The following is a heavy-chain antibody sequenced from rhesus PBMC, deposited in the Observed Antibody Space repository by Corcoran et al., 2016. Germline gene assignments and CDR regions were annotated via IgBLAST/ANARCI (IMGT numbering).Heavy chain of an antibody. D-gene: IGHD2-39*01. Sequence: QLQLQESGPGLVKPLETLFLPCAVPGGSISDSYRWSWTRQPPGKGLEWIGYIYGSSTSTNYNPSLKSRVTISKDTSKNQFSLKLSSVTAADTAVYYCARAPRTGYLLEFWGQGALVTVSS. CDR1: GGSISDSYR. CDR2: IYGSSTST. V-gene: IGHV4S10*01. J-gene: IGHJ1*01. CDR3: ARAPRTGYLLEF.